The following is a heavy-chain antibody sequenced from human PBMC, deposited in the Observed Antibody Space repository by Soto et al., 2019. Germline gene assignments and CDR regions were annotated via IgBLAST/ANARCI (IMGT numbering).Heavy chain of an antibody. D-gene: IGHD3-9*01. V-gene: IGHV3-30-3*01. Sequence: QVHLVESGGGVVQPGGSLRLSCAASGFIFSGYAMHWVRQAPGKGLEWVAVISYDGNTQYYADSVKGRFTVSRDNSNNMIYVEMNNLRDEDTAMYYCTKETNAYEINFWGQGALVTVS. CDR1: GFIFSGYA. J-gene: IGHJ4*02. CDR2: ISYDGNTQ. CDR3: TKETNAYEINF.